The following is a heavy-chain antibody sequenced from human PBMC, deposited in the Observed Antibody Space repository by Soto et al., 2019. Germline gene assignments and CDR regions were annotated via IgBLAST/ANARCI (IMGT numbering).Heavy chain of an antibody. J-gene: IGHJ6*02. CDR2: ISWNSGSI. D-gene: IGHD3-3*01. Sequence: EVQLVESGGGLVQPGRSLRLSCAASGFTFDDYAMHWVRQAPGKGLEWVSGISWNSGSIGYADSVKGRFTISRDNAKNSLYLQMNSLRAEDTALYYCAKGRRFLEWLPTYYYGMDVWGQGTTVTVSS. CDR3: AKGRRFLEWLPTYYYGMDV. CDR1: GFTFDDYA. V-gene: IGHV3-9*01.